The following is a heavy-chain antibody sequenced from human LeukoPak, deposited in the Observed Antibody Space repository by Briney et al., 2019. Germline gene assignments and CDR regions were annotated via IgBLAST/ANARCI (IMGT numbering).Heavy chain of an antibody. V-gene: IGHV3-30*02. J-gene: IGHJ5*02. CDR2: IRDEGNDK. CDR3: AKDLMRDRWFGES. D-gene: IGHD3-10*01. Sequence: GGSLRLSCAASGFTFSDYGMHWVRQAPGKGLEWVAFIRDEGNDKYYADSVKGRFTISRDNYKNTLYLEVNSLRVEDTAVYYCAKDLMRDRWFGESWGQGTLVIVSS. CDR1: GFTFSDYG.